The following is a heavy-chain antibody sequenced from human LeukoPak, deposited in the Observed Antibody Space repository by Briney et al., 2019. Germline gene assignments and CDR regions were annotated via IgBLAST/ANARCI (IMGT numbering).Heavy chain of an antibody. V-gene: IGHV1-8*01. J-gene: IGHJ3*02. CDR3: ARGNRLYTSSWSSLAFDI. CDR2: MNPNSGNT. D-gene: IGHD6-13*01. CDR1: GYTFTSYD. Sequence: ASVKVSCKASGYTFTSYDINWVRQATGQGLEWMGWMNPNSGNTGYAQKFQGGVTMTRNTSISTAYMELSSLTSEDTAVYYCARGNRLYTSSWSSLAFDIWGQGTMVTVSS.